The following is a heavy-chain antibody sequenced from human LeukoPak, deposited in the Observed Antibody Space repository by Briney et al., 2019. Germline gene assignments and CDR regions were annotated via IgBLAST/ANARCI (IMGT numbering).Heavy chain of an antibody. D-gene: IGHD2-2*01. Sequence: ETLSLTCAVYGGSFSGYYWSWIRQPPGKGLEWVSTISASAGSTYYADSVKGRFTVSRDNSKNTLYLQMNSLRAEDTAVYYCARKFGGYCSGTSCQINFDYWGQGTLVTVSS. J-gene: IGHJ4*02. CDR1: GGSFSGYY. CDR2: ISASAGST. V-gene: IGHV3-23*01. CDR3: ARKFGGYCSGTSCQINFDY.